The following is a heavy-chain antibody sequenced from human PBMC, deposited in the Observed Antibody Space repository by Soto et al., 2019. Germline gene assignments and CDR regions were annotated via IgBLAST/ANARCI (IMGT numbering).Heavy chain of an antibody. CDR3: ARDLSSSFNWFDP. CDR1: GFTFSSYS. J-gene: IGHJ5*02. CDR2: ISSSSSYI. D-gene: IGHD6-13*01. Sequence: PGGSLRLSCAASGFTFSSYSMNWVRQAPGKGLEWVSSISSSSSYIYYADSVKGRFTISRDNAKNSLYLQMNSLRAEDTAVYYCARDLSSSFNWFDPWGQGTLVTVSS. V-gene: IGHV3-21*01.